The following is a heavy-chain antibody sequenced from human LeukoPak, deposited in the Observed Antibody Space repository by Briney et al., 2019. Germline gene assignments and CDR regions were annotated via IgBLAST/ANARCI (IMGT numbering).Heavy chain of an antibody. CDR1: GFTFSSYA. J-gene: IGHJ4*02. V-gene: IGHV3-23*01. CDR3: ARGEYGSGSYHIDY. Sequence: GGSLRLSCAASGFTFSSYAMSWVRQAPGKGLEWVSAISGSGGSTYYADSVKGWFTISRDNSKNTLYLQMNSLRAEDTAVYYCARGEYGSGSYHIDYWGQGTLVTVSS. D-gene: IGHD3-10*01. CDR2: ISGSGGST.